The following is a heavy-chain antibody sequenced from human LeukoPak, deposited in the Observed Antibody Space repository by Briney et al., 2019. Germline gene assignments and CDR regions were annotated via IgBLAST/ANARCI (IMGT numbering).Heavy chain of an antibody. V-gene: IGHV3-48*01. CDR1: GFTFSSYS. Sequence: GGSLRLSCAASGFTFSSYSMNWVRQAPGKGLEWVSYISSSSSTIYYADSVKGRFTISRDNAKNSLYLQMNSLRAEDAAVYYCAKAPVTTCSGAYCYPFDYWGQGTLVTVSS. D-gene: IGHD2-15*01. CDR3: AKAPVTTCSGAYCYPFDY. J-gene: IGHJ4*02. CDR2: ISSSSSTI.